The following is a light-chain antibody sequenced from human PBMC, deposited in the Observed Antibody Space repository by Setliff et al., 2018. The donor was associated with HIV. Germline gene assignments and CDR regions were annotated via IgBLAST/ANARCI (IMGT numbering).Light chain of an antibody. Sequence: QSALTQPRSVSGPPGQSVTISCAGSSFDIGGSHYVSWYQHHRGEAPRLLIYDVYKRPSGVPDRFSGSKSVNTASLTISGLLAEDEADYFCCTYVGNYRLLFGGGTKVTV. CDR2: DVY. V-gene: IGLV2-11*01. CDR1: SFDIGGSHY. J-gene: IGLJ3*02. CDR3: CTYVGNYRLL.